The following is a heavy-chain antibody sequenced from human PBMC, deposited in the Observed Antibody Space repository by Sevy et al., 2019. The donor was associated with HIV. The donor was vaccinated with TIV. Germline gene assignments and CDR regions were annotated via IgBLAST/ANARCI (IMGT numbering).Heavy chain of an antibody. CDR3: ARRRVEDYYGSGTPPLVNGPFDI. J-gene: IGHJ3*02. D-gene: IGHD3-10*01. Sequence: SETLSLTCTVSGGSISSSDNYWGWIRQPPGKGLDWIASSYYSGSTYYNPSLKRRVTISVDTSKNQFSLKLRSVTAADTAVYYCARRRVEDYYGSGTPPLVNGPFDIWGQGTMVTVSS. CDR2: SYYSGST. CDR1: GGSISSSDNY. V-gene: IGHV4-39*01.